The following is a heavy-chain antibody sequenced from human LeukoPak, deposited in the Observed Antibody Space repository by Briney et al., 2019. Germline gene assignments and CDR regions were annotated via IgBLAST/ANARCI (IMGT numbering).Heavy chain of an antibody. CDR1: GYTFTSYD. CDR3: AREGLYCSGGSCYSNAFDI. Sequence: ASVKVSCKASGYTFTSYDINWVRQAPGQRLEWMGWINAGNGNTKYSQKFQGRVTITRDTSASTAYMELSSLRSEDTAVYYCAREGLYCSGGSCYSNAFDIWGQGTMVTVSS. D-gene: IGHD2-15*01. V-gene: IGHV1-3*01. CDR2: INAGNGNT. J-gene: IGHJ3*02.